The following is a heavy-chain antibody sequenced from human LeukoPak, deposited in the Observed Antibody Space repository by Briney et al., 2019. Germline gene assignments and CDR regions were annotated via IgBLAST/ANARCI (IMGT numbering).Heavy chain of an antibody. CDR1: GFTFSTYT. V-gene: IGHV3-23*01. D-gene: IGHD3-22*01. CDR3: AIYDSSGYYNY. Sequence: GGSLTLSCVASGFTFSTYTMNWIRQAPGKGLEWVSGSIGSGGSAFYADSVKGRFSISRDTSKNTLFLHMNNLRAGDTAVYYCAIYDSSGYYNYWGQGTLVTVSS. J-gene: IGHJ4*02. CDR2: SIGSGGSA.